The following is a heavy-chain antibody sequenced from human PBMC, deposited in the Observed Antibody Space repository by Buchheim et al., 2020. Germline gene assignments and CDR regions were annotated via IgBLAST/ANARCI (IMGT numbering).Heavy chain of an antibody. CDR2: ISYDGSNK. D-gene: IGHD3-16*01. Sequence: QVQLVESGGGVVQPGRSLRLSCAASGFTFSSYGMHWVRQAPGKGLEWVAVISYDGSNKYYADSVKGRFTISRDNSKNTLYLQMNSLRAEDTAVYYCAKDFLGGYFDYWGQGSL. CDR3: AKDFLGGYFDY. CDR1: GFTFSSYG. V-gene: IGHV3-30*18. J-gene: IGHJ4*02.